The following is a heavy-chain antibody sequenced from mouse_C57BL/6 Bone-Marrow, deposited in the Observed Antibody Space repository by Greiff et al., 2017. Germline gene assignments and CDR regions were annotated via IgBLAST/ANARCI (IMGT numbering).Heavy chain of an antibody. CDR1: GFSLTSYA. CDR3: ARGDYYGNQRYFDV. CDR2: IWTGGGT. Sequence: QVQLKESGPGLVAPSQSLSITCTVSGFSLTSYAISWVRQPPGKGLEWLGVIWTGGGTNYNSALNSRLSIGKDNSKSQVFLKMNSLQTDDTARYYCARGDYYGNQRYFDVWGTGTTVTVSS. D-gene: IGHD2-1*01. V-gene: IGHV2-9-1*01. J-gene: IGHJ1*03.